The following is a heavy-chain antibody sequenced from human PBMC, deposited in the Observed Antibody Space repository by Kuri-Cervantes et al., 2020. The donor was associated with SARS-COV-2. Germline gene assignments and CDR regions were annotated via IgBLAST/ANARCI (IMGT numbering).Heavy chain of an antibody. V-gene: IGHV3-30*18. J-gene: IGHJ6*02. D-gene: IGHD3-3*01. Sequence: GGSLRLSCAASGFTFSNYGMHCVRQAPGKGLEWVALVSYGGSYKYYAGSVRGRFTISRDNSNKTVYLQMNSLRTEDTAVYYCAKSRSEGGGFFDYGVDVWGQGTTVTVSS. CDR2: VSYGGSYK. CDR3: AKSRSEGGGFFDYGVDV. CDR1: GFTFSNYG.